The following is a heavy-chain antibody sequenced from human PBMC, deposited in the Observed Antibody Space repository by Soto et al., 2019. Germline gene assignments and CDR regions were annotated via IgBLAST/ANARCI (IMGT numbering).Heavy chain of an antibody. J-gene: IGHJ6*02. V-gene: IGHV3-33*01. D-gene: IGHD3-22*01. CDR2: IWYDGSNK. Sequence: QVQLVESGGGVVQPGRSLRLSCAASGFTFSSYGMHWVRQAPGKGLEWVAVIWYDGSNKYYADSVKGRFTISRDNSKNTLYLQMNSLRAEDTAVYYCARQPYDSSGYYDGYYYYGMDVWGQGTTVTVSS. CDR3: ARQPYDSSGYYDGYYYYGMDV. CDR1: GFTFSSYG.